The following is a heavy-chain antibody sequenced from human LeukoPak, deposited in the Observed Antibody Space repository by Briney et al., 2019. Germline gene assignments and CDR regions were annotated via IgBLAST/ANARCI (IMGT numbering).Heavy chain of an antibody. V-gene: IGHV3-43*02. J-gene: IGHJ4*02. CDR3: AKGPDYGDYVSFGY. D-gene: IGHD4-17*01. CDR2: ISGDGGGR. CDR1: GFTFDDYA. Sequence: GGSLRLSCAASGFTFDDYAMHWVRQAPGKGLQWVSLISGDGGGRDYVDSVKGRFTISRDNSKNSLYLQMNSLRPEDTALYYCAKGPDYGDYVSFGYWGQGTLVTVSS.